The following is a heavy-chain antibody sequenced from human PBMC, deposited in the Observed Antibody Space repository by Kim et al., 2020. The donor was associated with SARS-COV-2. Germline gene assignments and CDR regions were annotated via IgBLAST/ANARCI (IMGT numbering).Heavy chain of an antibody. V-gene: IGHV3-15*01. D-gene: IGHD2-2*01. Sequence: GGSLRLSCAASGFTFSNAWMSWVRQAPGKGLEWVGRIKSKTDGGTTDYAAPVKGRFTISRDDSKNTLYLQMNSLKTEDTAVYYCTTSAGGVKYASYWGQGTLVTVSS. J-gene: IGHJ4*02. CDR2: IKSKTDGGTT. CDR3: TTSAGGVKYASY. CDR1: GFTFSNAW.